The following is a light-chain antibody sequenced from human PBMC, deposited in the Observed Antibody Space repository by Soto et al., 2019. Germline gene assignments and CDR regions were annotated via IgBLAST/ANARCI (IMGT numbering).Light chain of an antibody. CDR2: SNN. V-gene: IGLV1-44*01. Sequence: QAVLTQPPSASGTPGQRVSISCSGSSSNIGSNVVNWYQHLPGTAPKLLIYSNNQRPSGVPDRFSGSESGTSASLAISGLQSEDEAHYYCAAWDDGLNGVLFGGGTKLTVL. CDR1: SSNIGSNV. CDR3: AAWDDGLNGVL. J-gene: IGLJ2*01.